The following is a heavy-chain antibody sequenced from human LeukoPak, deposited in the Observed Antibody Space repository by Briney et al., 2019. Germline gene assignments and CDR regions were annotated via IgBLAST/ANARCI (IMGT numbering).Heavy chain of an antibody. Sequence: SVKVSCKASGGTFSSYAISWVRQAPGQGLEWMGGIIPIFGTANYAQKFQGRVTITADESTSTAYMELSSLRSEDTAVYYCARAIRIEYSSSQSGFDPWGQGTLVTVSS. D-gene: IGHD6-6*01. J-gene: IGHJ5*02. CDR1: GGTFSSYA. CDR2: IIPIFGTA. V-gene: IGHV1-69*13. CDR3: ARAIRIEYSSSQSGFDP.